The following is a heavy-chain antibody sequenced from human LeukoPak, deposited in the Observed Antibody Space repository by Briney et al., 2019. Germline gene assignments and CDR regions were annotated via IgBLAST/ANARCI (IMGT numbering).Heavy chain of an antibody. CDR2: INHSRST. CDR3: ARDKKSLWFGDQTPNFDY. J-gene: IGHJ4*02. V-gene: IGHV4-34*01. Sequence: PSETLSLTCAVYGGSFSGYYWSWIRQPPGKGLEWIGEINHSRSTNYNPSLKSRVTISVDTSKNQFSLKLSSVTAADTAVYYCARDKKSLWFGDQTPNFDYWGQGTLVTVSS. CDR1: GGSFSGYY. D-gene: IGHD3-10*01.